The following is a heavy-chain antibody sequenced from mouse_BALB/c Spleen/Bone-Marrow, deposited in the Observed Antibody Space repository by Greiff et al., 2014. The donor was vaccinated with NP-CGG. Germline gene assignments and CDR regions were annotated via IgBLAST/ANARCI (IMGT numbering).Heavy chain of an antibody. CDR1: GFNIKDTY. D-gene: IGHD1-1*01. V-gene: IGHV14-3*02. J-gene: IGHJ3*01. CDR3: APYYYGSSQFAY. Sequence: VQLKQSGAELVKPGASVKLSCTASGFNIKDTYMHWVKQRPEQGLEWIGRIDPANGNTKYDPKFQGKATITADTSSNTAYLQLSSLTSEATAVYYCAPYYYGSSQFAYWGQGPRVTVFA. CDR2: IDPANGNT.